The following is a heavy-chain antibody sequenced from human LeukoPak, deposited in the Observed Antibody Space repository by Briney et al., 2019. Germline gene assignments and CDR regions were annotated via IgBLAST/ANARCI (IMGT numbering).Heavy chain of an antibody. J-gene: IGHJ1*01. V-gene: IGHV3-66*01. CDR2: IYSGGNT. CDR3: ARGSEYFQH. Sequence: GGSLRLSCADSGFTVSSNSMSWVRQAPGKGLGWVSIIYSGGNTFHADSVKARFSISRDESRDTVYLQMNSLRAEDTAVYYCARGSEYFQHWGQGTLVTVSS. CDR1: GFTVSSNS.